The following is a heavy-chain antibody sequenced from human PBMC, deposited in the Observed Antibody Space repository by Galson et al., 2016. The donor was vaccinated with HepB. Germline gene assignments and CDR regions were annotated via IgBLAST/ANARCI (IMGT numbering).Heavy chain of an antibody. CDR2: ISYDGSNK. V-gene: IGHV3-30-3*01. CDR3: ASVDMQWLLLGAFDM. D-gene: IGHD6-19*01. Sequence: SLRLSCAASGFTFSSYAMHWVRQAPGKGLEWVAVISYDGSNKYYADSVKGRFTISRDNSKNTLYLQMNSLRAEDKAVYYCASVDMQWLLLGAFDMWGQGTMVTVSS. J-gene: IGHJ3*02. CDR1: GFTFSSYA.